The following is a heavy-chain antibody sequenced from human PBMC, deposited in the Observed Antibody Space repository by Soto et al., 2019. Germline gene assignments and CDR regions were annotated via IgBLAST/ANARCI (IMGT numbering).Heavy chain of an antibody. CDR1: GFTFSSYA. CDR3: AKDRNRGFGFDP. D-gene: IGHD3-10*01. CDR2: ISGSGGST. V-gene: IGHV3-23*01. Sequence: EVQLLESGGGLVQPGGSLRLSCTASGFTFSSYAMSWVRQAPGKGLEWVSAISGSGGSTYYADSVKGRFTISRDNSKNTLYLQMNSLRAEDTAVYYCAKDRNRGFGFDPWGQGTLVTVSS. J-gene: IGHJ5*02.